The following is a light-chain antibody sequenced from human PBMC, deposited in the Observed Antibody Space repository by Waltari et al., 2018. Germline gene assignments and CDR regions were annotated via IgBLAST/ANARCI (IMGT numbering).Light chain of an antibody. CDR3: QQYNSYRS. CDR2: KTS. V-gene: IGKV1-5*03. Sequence: DIQMTQPPSTLSPSVGDRVPITCRASQSISSWLAWYQQKPGKAPNLLIYKTSTLESGVPSRFSGSGSGTEFTLTIDSLQPDDFATYYCQQYNSYRSFGQGTKVEIK. CDR1: QSISSW. J-gene: IGKJ1*01.